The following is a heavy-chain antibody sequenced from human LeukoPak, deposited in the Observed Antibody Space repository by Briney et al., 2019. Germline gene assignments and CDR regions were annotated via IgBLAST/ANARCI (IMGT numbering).Heavy chain of an antibody. CDR2: VYYTGNT. CDR3: ARHVRLGNNWYIDY. Sequence: SETLSLTCTVSSGSISNYYWSWIRQPPGKGLEWIGNVYYTGNTNYNPSLKSRVTISLDTPKNQFSLKVSSVTAADTAVYYCARHVRLGNNWYIDYWGQGTLVTVSS. D-gene: IGHD1-1*01. J-gene: IGHJ4*02. V-gene: IGHV4-59*08. CDR1: SGSISNYY.